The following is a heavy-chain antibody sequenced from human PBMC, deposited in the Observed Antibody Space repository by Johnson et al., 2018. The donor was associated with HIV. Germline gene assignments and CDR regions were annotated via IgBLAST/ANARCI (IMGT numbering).Heavy chain of an antibody. Sequence: VQLVESGGGLVQPGGSLRLSCAACGFTLSSYWMSLVRQAPGKGLEWISVIYSGGDTYYADSVKGRFTISRDDSKNTLYLQMNRLTAEDTALYYCASGWGIVVSDAFDIWGQGTMVTVSS. CDR3: ASGWGIVVSDAFDI. V-gene: IGHV3-66*01. D-gene: IGHD6-19*01. J-gene: IGHJ3*02. CDR2: IYSGGDT. CDR1: GFTLSSYW.